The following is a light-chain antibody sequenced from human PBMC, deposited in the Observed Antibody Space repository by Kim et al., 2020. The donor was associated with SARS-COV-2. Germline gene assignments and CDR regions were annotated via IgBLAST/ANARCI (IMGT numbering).Light chain of an antibody. CDR3: QQYYSVPLT. CDR1: QSVLHSANNENY. CDR2: WAS. V-gene: IGKV4-1*01. Sequence: DIVMTQSPDSLAVSLGERATSNCKSSQSVLHSANNENYLNWYQQKPGQPPKLLIYWASARESGVPDRFSGSGSGTDFTLTITNLQAEDVAVYYCQQYYSVPLTFGGGTKVDIK. J-gene: IGKJ4*01.